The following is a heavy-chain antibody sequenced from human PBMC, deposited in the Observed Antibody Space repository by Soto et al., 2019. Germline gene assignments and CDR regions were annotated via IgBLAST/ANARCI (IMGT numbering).Heavy chain of an antibody. CDR3: ARSAALYYYGSGPPGWFDP. D-gene: IGHD3-10*01. Sequence: GGSLRLSCAASGFTFSSYSMNWVRQAPGKGLEWVSSISSSSSYIYYADSVKGRFTISRDNAKNSRYLQMNSLRAEDTAVYYCARSAALYYYGSGPPGWFDPWGQGTLVTVSS. CDR2: ISSSSSYI. J-gene: IGHJ5*02. V-gene: IGHV3-21*01. CDR1: GFTFSSYS.